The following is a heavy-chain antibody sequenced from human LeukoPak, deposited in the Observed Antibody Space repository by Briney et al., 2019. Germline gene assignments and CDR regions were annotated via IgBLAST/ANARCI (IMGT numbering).Heavy chain of an antibody. V-gene: IGHV3-30*18. D-gene: IGHD3-10*01. J-gene: IGHJ4*02. CDR1: GFSFTNYG. Sequence: GRSLRLSCAASGFSFTNYGMHWVRQAPGKGLQWVADISYDGSNKYYADSVTGRFGISRDNSKNTLYLQMNSLRAEDTAVYYCAKDWGFQFASGSYCEYWGRGTLVTVSS. CDR3: AKDWGFQFASGSYCEY. CDR2: ISYDGSNK.